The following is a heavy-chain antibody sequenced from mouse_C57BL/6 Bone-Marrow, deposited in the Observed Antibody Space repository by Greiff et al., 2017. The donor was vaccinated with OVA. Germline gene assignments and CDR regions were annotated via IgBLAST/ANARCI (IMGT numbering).Heavy chain of an antibody. CDR1: GYTFTSYW. Sequence: QVQLQQPGAELVKPGASVKLSCKASGYTFTSYWMHWVKQRPGQGLEWIGMIHPNSGSTNYNEKFKSKATLTVDKSSSTAYMQLSSLTSEDSAVYYCARSAPLLLRNYFDYWGQGTTLTVSS. D-gene: IGHD1-1*01. CDR2: IHPNSGST. V-gene: IGHV1-64*01. J-gene: IGHJ2*01. CDR3: ARSAPLLLRNYFDY.